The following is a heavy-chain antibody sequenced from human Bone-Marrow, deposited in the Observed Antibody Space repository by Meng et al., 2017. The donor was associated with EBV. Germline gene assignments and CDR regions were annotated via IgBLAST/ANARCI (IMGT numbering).Heavy chain of an antibody. J-gene: IGHJ4*02. CDR3: AKESGRGYTPDY. CDR1: GGTFNSDA. Sequence: VQVVQSVAEGKKPGSSVKVSCWTSGGTFNSDAVSWVRQAPGQGLEWLGGLIPMFGAANYAQKFQDRVTIVADKSTNTHYMELTSLTSDDTAVYYCAKESGRGYTPDYWGQGTLVTVSS. CDR2: LIPMFGAA. D-gene: IGHD3-10*01. V-gene: IGHV1-69*06.